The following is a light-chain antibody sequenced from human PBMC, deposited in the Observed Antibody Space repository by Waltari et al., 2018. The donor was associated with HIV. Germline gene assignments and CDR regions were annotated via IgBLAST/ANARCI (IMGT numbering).Light chain of an antibody. CDR3: CSYAGSFTVV. CDR2: DVN. J-gene: IGLJ2*01. V-gene: IGLV2-11*01. CDR1: RSDVGGYDY. Sequence: QSALTQPRSVSGSPGQSVTISCTGTRSDVGGYDYVSWYQQLPGKAPKLIIYDVNERPSGVPYRFSGFKSGNTASLTISGLQTEDEADYYCCSYAGSFTVVFGGGTKLTVL.